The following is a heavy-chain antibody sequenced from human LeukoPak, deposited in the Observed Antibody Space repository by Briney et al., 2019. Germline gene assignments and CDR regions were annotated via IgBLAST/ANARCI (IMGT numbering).Heavy chain of an antibody. J-gene: IGHJ6*03. CDR2: ISAYNGNT. CDR1: GYTFTSYG. V-gene: IGHV1-18*01. D-gene: IGHD2-2*01. CDR3: ARARHDYCSSTSCYAYYYYMDV. Sequence: GASVKVSCKASGYTFTSYGISWVRQAPGQGLEWMGWISAYNGNTNYAQKLQGRVTMTTDTSTSTAYMELRSLRSDDTAVYYCARARHDYCSSTSCYAYYYYMDVWGKGTTVTISS.